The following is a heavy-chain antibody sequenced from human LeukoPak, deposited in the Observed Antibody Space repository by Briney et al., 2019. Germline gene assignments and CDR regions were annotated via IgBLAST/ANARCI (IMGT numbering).Heavy chain of an antibody. D-gene: IGHD6-6*01. J-gene: IGHJ4*02. Sequence: SETLSPTCAVYGGSFSGYYWSWIRQPPGKGLEWIGEINHSGSTNYNPSLKSRVTISVDTSENQFSLKLSSVTAADTAVYYCATGVAAGPFDYWGQGTLVTVSS. CDR3: ATGVAAGPFDY. CDR2: INHSGST. V-gene: IGHV4-34*01. CDR1: GGSFSGYY.